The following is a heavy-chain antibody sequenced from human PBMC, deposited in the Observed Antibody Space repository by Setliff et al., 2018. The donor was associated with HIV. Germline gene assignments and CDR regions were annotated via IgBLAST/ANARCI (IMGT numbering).Heavy chain of an antibody. CDR1: GVSFSGDY. Sequence: SETLSLTCAVSGVSFSGDYWSWVRQPPGKGLEWIAEVHPSGNTNYNPSLKSRVTISVDTSKNHFSLKLSSVTAADTAVYYCARHYGAVKSVVTVVAKYFHHWGQGTLVTVSS. D-gene: IGHD2-21*02. V-gene: IGHV4-34*01. CDR3: ARHYGAVKSVVTVVAKYFHH. J-gene: IGHJ1*01. CDR2: VHPSGNT.